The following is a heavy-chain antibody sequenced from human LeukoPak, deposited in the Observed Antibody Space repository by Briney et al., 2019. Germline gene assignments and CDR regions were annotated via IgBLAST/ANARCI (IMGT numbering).Heavy chain of an antibody. V-gene: IGHV3-21*04. D-gene: IGHD4-23*01. J-gene: IGHJ4*02. CDR2: ITTSSLYI. CDR1: GFTFNTYT. CDR3: ARVSPDYGGYFDY. Sequence: GGSLRLSCAASGFTFNTYTMNWVRQAPGKGLEWVSSITTSSLYIYYTDSVKGRFTISRDNAKNSLYLQMNSLRAGDTAVYYCARVSPDYGGYFDYWGQGTLLTVSS.